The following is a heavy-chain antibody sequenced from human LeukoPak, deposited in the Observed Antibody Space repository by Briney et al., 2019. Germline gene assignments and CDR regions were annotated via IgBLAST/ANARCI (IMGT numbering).Heavy chain of an antibody. D-gene: IGHD3-3*01. J-gene: IGHJ4*02. Sequence: ASVKVSCKASGYTFSNYGISWVRQAPGQGLEWMGWISSYNDNTNYAQKLQGRVAMTTDTSTNTAYMELRRLRSDDTAVFYCARYYDFWSGYYSRGGFDYWGQGTLVTVSS. CDR3: ARYYDFWSGYYSRGGFDY. CDR1: GYTFSNYG. CDR2: ISSYNDNT. V-gene: IGHV1-18*01.